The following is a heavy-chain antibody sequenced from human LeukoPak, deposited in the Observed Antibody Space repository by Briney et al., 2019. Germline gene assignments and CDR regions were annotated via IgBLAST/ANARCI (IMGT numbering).Heavy chain of an antibody. D-gene: IGHD6-13*01. CDR1: GFTFSSYW. CDR2: IKQDGSEK. Sequence: PGGSLRLSCAASGFTFSSYWMSWVRQAPGKGLEWVANIKQDGSEKYYMDSVKGRFTISRDNSKNTLYLQMNSLRAEDTAVYYCAKGATAAGLSYFDYWGQGTLVTVSS. J-gene: IGHJ4*02. CDR3: AKGATAAGLSYFDY. V-gene: IGHV3-7*01.